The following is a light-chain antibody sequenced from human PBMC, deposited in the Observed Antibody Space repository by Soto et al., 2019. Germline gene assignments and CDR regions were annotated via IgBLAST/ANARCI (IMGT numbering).Light chain of an antibody. J-gene: IGLJ2*01. CDR2: DVS. CDR1: SSDVGGYNY. CDR3: SSYTSSSTPVV. Sequence: QSALTQPASVSGSPGQSITISCTGTSSDVGGYNYDSWYQQHPGKAPKLMIYDVSNRPSGGSNRFSGSKSGNTASLTISGLQAEDEADYYCSSYTSSSTPVVFGGGTKLTAL. V-gene: IGLV2-14*01.